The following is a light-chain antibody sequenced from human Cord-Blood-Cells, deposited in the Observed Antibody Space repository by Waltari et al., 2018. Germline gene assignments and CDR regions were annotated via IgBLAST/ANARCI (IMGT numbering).Light chain of an antibody. Sequence: QSALTQPASVSGSPGQSITISCTGTRSDVGGYNYVSWYQQHPGKAPKRMFYDVSIRPSGVSNRFACSKSDNTASLTISGLQAEDEADYYCSSYTSSSTVVFGGGTKLTVL. CDR3: SSYTSSSTVV. J-gene: IGLJ2*01. V-gene: IGLV2-14*01. CDR2: DVS. CDR1: RSDVGGYNY.